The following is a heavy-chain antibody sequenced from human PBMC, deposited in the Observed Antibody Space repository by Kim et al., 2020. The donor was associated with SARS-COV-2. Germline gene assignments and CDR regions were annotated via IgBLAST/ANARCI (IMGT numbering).Heavy chain of an antibody. Sequence: GGSLRLSCAASGFTFGSYWMTWVRQAPGKGLEWVANIKQDGTQQYYVDSVRGQFTVSRDGANMYLQMNSLRAEDTAVYYCARTLTGTTESFEYWGRGTLVTVSS. CDR3: ARTLTGTTESFEY. CDR2: IKQDGTQQ. J-gene: IGHJ1*01. V-gene: IGHV3-7*03. D-gene: IGHD3-9*01. CDR1: GFTFGSYW.